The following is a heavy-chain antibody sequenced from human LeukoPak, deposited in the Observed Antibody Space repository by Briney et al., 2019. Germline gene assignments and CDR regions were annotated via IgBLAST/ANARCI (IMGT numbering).Heavy chain of an antibody. V-gene: IGHV4-38-2*02. J-gene: IGHJ4*02. CDR3: ARVGGMARAFHYFDY. CDR2: MYDSGST. D-gene: IGHD1-26*01. Sequence: SETLSLTCTFSGYSISSSYYWGWIRQPPGKGLEWIGSMEWIGSMYDSGSTYYNPSLKSRVTISVDTSKNQFSLKLSSVTAADTAVYYCARVGGMARAFHYFDYWGQGTLVTVSS. CDR1: GYSISSSYY.